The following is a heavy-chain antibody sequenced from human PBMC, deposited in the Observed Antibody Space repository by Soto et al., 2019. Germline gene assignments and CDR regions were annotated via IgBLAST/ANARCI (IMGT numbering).Heavy chain of an antibody. V-gene: IGHV1-18*01. CDR3: ARDRGHDTPGYY. CDR2: ISVYNGNT. J-gene: IGHJ4*02. Sequence: ASVKVSCKASGYTFTNYGITWVRQAPGQGHEWMGWISVYNGNTNYAQKAQGRVTMTTDTSTSTANMEPRSLGPEHTAINHCARDRGHDTPGYYWAQGTLVTVSS. CDR1: GYTFTNYG. D-gene: IGHD3-9*01.